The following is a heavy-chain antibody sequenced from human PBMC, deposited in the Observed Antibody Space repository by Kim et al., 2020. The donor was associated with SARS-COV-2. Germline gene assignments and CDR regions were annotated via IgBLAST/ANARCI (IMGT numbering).Heavy chain of an antibody. CDR1: GFTFSSYE. CDR3: ARYYSYYYYMDV. V-gene: IGHV3-48*03. Sequence: GGSLRLSCAASGFTFSSYEMNWVRQAPGKGLEWVSYISSSGSTIYYADSVKGRFTISRDNAKNSLYLQMNSLRAEDTAVYYCARYYSYYYYMDVWGKGTTVTVSS. D-gene: IGHD4-4*01. CDR2: ISSSGSTI. J-gene: IGHJ6*03.